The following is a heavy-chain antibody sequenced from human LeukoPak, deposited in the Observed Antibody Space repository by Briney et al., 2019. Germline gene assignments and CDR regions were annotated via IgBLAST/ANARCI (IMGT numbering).Heavy chain of an antibody. J-gene: IGHJ4*02. Sequence: GGSLRLSCAASGFTVSSNYMSWVRQAPGKGLGWVSVIYSGGSTYYADSVKGRFTISRDNSKNTLYLQMNSLRAEDTAVYYCAREGGYSGYDYWGREPWSPSPQ. V-gene: IGHV3-66*01. CDR2: IYSGGST. CDR3: AREGGYSGYDY. CDR1: GFTVSSNY. D-gene: IGHD5-12*01.